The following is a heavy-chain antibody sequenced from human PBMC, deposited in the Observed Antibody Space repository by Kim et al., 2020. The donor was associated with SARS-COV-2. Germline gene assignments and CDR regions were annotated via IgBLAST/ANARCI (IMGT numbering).Heavy chain of an antibody. CDR1: GFDFSGSV. CDR2: ISSKSRNYAT. V-gene: IGHV3-73*01. J-gene: IGHJ6*03. Sequence: GGSLRLSCATSGFDFSGSVIHWVRQASGQGLEWIGRISSKSRNYATGYAATVRGRFTLTRDDANKTAFLQMNSLRVEDTAVYYCASLVASGESGYSPYYMDGWGKGTTVTVSS. D-gene: IGHD2-15*01. CDR3: ASLVASGESGYSPYYMDG.